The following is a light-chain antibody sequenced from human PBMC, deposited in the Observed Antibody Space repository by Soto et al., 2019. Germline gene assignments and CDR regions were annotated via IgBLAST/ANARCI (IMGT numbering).Light chain of an antibody. V-gene: IGKV4-1*01. Sequence: DIVLTQSPASLAVSLGETATINCKSSQSVLYSSSNRYYLAWYQQKAGQPPKLLLHWASTRPSGVPDRFSGGWSATDFTLTISSLQAEYAAVYYWQQYYSTPITFGQGTRLEIK. CDR1: QSVLYSSSNRYY. CDR3: QQYYSTPIT. J-gene: IGKJ5*01. CDR2: WAS.